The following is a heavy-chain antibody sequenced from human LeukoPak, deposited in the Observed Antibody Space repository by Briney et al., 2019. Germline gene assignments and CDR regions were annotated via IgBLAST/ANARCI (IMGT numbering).Heavy chain of an antibody. CDR2: ISSSSTTI. CDR3: ARLEIFSGSDY. D-gene: IGHD3-10*01. CDR1: GFTLSAYG. V-gene: IGHV3-48*04. J-gene: IGHJ4*02. Sequence: GGSVRLSCAASGFTLSAYGMNWLRQSPGKGLELVSYISSSSTTIDYSDSVKGRFTISRDNAKESLYLQMSSLRAEDTAVYSCARLEIFSGSDYWGRGTLVAVSS.